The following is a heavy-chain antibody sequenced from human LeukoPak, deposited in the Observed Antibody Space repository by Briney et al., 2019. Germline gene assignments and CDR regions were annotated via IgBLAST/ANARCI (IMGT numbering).Heavy chain of an antibody. CDR2: ISGSGGSI. V-gene: IGHV3-23*01. CDR1: GFTFSSYA. Sequence: PGGSLRLSCAASGFTFSSYAMSWVRRAPGKGLEWVSAISGSGGSIYYADSVKGRFTISRGNSKNSLYLQMNSLRAEDTAVYYCARNGINDPFDMWGQGTIVTVSS. CDR3: ARNGINDPFDM. D-gene: IGHD2-8*01. J-gene: IGHJ3*02.